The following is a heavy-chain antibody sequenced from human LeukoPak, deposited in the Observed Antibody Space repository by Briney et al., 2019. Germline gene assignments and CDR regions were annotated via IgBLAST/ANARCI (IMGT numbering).Heavy chain of an antibody. CDR2: IYHSGST. CDR3: ARGIKNTYYYDLNAFDI. D-gene: IGHD3-22*01. V-gene: IGHV4-30-2*01. J-gene: IGHJ3*02. CDR1: GGSISSGGYS. Sequence: PSQTLSLTCAVSGGSISSGGYSWSWIRQPPGKGLEWIGYIYHSGSTYYNPSLKSRVTISVDRSKNQFSLKLSSVTAADTAVYYCARGIKNTYYYDLNAFDIWGQGTMVTVSS.